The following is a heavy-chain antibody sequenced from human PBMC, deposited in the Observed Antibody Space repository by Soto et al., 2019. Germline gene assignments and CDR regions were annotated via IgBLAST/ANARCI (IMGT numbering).Heavy chain of an antibody. Sequence: EVQLLDSGGGLAQPGGSLRLSCTGSGFSFSSYAMNWVRQTPAKGLEWVSSISATASHTHYADSVKGRFTVSRDNFRNTVNLQMDSLTAADTAVYYCAKPLAVVGPYDAFDIWGRGTLVTVSS. CDR1: GFSFSSYA. V-gene: IGHV3-23*01. CDR3: AKPLAVVGPYDAFDI. D-gene: IGHD6-19*01. J-gene: IGHJ3*02. CDR2: ISATASHT.